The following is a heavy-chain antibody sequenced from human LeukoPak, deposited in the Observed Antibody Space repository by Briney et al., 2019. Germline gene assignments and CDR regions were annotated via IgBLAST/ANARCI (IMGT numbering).Heavy chain of an antibody. CDR2: ISGSGGST. V-gene: IGHV3-23*01. CDR1: GFTFSSYA. J-gene: IGHJ6*02. D-gene: IGHD3-10*01. CDR3: AKDYYGSGSYPPPHYYYYGMDV. Sequence: RAGGSLRLSCAASGFTFSSYAMSWVRQAPGKGLEWVSAISGSGGSTYYADSVKGRFTISRDNSKNTLYLQMNSLRAEDTAVYYCAKDYYGSGSYPPPHYYYYGMDVWGQGTTVTVSS.